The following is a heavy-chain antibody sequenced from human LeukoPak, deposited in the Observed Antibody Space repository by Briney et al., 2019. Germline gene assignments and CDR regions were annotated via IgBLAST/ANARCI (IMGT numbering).Heavy chain of an antibody. D-gene: IGHD3-22*01. Sequence: PSETLSLTCTVSGGSISSYYWSWIRQPPGKGLEWIGYIYHSGSTNYNPSLKSRVTISVDTSKNQFSLKLSSVTAADTAVYYCARVNYYDSSGYLDYWGQGTLVTVSS. CDR1: GGSISSYY. J-gene: IGHJ4*02. CDR2: IYHSGST. CDR3: ARVNYYDSSGYLDY. V-gene: IGHV4-59*08.